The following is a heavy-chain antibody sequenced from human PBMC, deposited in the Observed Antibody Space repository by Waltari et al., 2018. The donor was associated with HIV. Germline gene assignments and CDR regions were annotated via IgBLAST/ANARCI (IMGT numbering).Heavy chain of an antibody. Sequence: QVQLQESGPGLVKPSETLSLICTVSGGSISNYYWTWIRQPPGKGLEWIGDIYYSGSTNYNPSLKRRVTISVDPSKNQFSLKGRSVTAADTAIYYCARVDRYTSSGLDYWGQGTLVNVSS. CDR3: ARVDRYTSSGLDY. CDR2: IYYSGST. J-gene: IGHJ4*02. D-gene: IGHD6-13*01. V-gene: IGHV4-59*01. CDR1: GGSISNYY.